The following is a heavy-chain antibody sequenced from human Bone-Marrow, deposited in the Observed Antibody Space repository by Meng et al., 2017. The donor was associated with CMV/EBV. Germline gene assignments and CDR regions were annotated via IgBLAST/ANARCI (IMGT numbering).Heavy chain of an antibody. D-gene: IGHD3-3*01. V-gene: IGHV1-8*03. CDR3: ARGYGNYDFWSGYSLHENAFAI. J-gene: IGHJ3*02. Sequence: ASVKVSCKASGYTFTGYYMHWVRQAPGQGLEWMGWINPNSGNTGYAQKFQGRVTITRNTSISTAYMELSSLRSEDTAVYYCARGYGNYDFWSGYSLHENAFAIWGQGKMVNVSS. CDR2: INPNSGNT. CDR1: GYTFTGYY.